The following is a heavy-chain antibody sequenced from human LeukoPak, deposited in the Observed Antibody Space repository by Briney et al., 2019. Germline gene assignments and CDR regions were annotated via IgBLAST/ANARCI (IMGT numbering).Heavy chain of an antibody. CDR2: TYYRSRWHN. V-gene: IGHV6-1*01. D-gene: IGHD3-10*01. Sequence: SQTLSLTCAISGDSVSSNSVAWNWIRQSPSRGLEWLGWTYYRSRWHNDYALSVKSRITINPDTSQNQFSLQLNSVTPEDTAVYYCARDYTYYYGSGSYYFDYWGQGTLVTVSS. CDR1: GDSVSSNSVA. CDR3: ARDYTYYYGSGSYYFDY. J-gene: IGHJ4*02.